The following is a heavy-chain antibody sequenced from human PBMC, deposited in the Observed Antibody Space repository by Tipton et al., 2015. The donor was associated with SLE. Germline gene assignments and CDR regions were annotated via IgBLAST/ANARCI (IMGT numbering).Heavy chain of an antibody. CDR1: GGSISNYY. V-gene: IGHV4-59*01. CDR3: ARTTSTGYHFAPFDS. D-gene: IGHD3-22*01. Sequence: GLVKPSETLSLTCKVSGGSISNYYWSWIRQPPGKGLEWIGYIFFSGSTNYSPSLKGRVTISVDMSMNQFSLKLTSVTAADTAMYYCARTTSTGYHFAPFDSWGQGTLVTVSS. CDR2: IFFSGST. J-gene: IGHJ4*02.